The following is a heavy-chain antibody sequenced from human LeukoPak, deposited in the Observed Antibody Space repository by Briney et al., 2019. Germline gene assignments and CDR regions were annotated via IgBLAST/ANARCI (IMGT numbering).Heavy chain of an antibody. Sequence: SETLSLTCTVSGDSISSHYWSWFRQPPGKGLEWLGYISYSGWTNYNPSLMSRLIISVDKSKNQFSLKLSSVTAADTAVYYCARGGVYNYGPIDYYGQGTLVTVSS. CDR3: ARGGVYNYGPIDY. CDR1: GDSISSHY. V-gene: IGHV4-59*11. CDR2: ISYSGWT. J-gene: IGHJ4*02. D-gene: IGHD5-18*01.